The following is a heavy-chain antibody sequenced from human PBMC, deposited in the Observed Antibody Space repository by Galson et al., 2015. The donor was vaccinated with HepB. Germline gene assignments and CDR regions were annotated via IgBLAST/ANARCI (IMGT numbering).Heavy chain of an antibody. CDR2: INPRGDST. J-gene: IGHJ3*02. CDR3: ARDRDYGGNSGLGAFDI. CDR1: GYTFTSYG. D-gene: IGHD4-23*01. Sequence: SVKVSCKASGYTFTSYGISRVRQAPGQGLEWMGTINPRGDSTNYAQKFQGRVIMTRDTSTSRIYMELSSLRSEDTAVYYCARDRDYGGNSGLGAFDIWGQGTLVTVSS. V-gene: IGHV1-46*01.